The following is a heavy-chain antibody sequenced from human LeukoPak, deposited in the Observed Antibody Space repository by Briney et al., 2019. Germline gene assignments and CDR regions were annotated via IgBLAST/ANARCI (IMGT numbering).Heavy chain of an antibody. CDR1: GFTFSSYG. CDR2: ISYDGSNK. CDR3: AKDLGAAPWDDY. V-gene: IGHV3-30*18. J-gene: IGHJ4*02. D-gene: IGHD1-26*01. Sequence: GGSLRLSCAASGFTFSSYGMHWVRQAPGKGLEWVAVISYDGSNKYYADSVKGRFTISRDNSKNTLYLQMNSLRAEDTAVYYCAKDLGAAPWDDYWGQGTLVTVSS.